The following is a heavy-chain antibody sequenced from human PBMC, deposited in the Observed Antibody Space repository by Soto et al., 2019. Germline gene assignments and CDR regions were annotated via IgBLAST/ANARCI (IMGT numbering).Heavy chain of an antibody. CDR3: ARSRITGTPWSFDK. CDR2: IYPGDSDA. J-gene: IGHJ4*02. CDR1: GYSFTNYW. D-gene: IGHD1-20*01. Sequence: GESLKISCKASGYSFTNYWIGWVRQMPGKGLEWMTIIYPGDSDARYRPSFQGQVTISADKSINTAYLQWSSLKASDTAMYYCARSRITGTPWSFDKWGQGTLVTVSS. V-gene: IGHV5-51*01.